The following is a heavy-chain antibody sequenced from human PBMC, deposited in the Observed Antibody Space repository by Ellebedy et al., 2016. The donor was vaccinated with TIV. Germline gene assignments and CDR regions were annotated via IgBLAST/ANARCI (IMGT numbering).Heavy chain of an antibody. V-gene: IGHV4-59*13. CDR1: GGSISSYY. CDR3: ARAEYCGGDCYSGSFDY. J-gene: IGHJ4*02. D-gene: IGHD2-21*01. Sequence: SETLSLXXTVSGGSISSYYWSWIRQPPGKGLEWIGYIYYSGSTNYNPSLKSRVTISVDTSKNQFSLKLSSVTAADTAVYYCARAEYCGGDCYSGSFDYWGQGTLVTVSS. CDR2: IYYSGST.